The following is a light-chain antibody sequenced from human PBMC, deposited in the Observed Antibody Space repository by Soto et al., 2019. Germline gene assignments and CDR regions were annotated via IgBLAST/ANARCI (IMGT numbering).Light chain of an antibody. CDR2: AAS. V-gene: IGKV1D-16*01. Sequence: IEMSQSASTLSASEGDRVTGTCRASQSISSWLAWYQQKTEKAPKSLIYAASSLQSGVPSRFSGSGYGTDFTLTISSLQTEDFATYYCQQYNSYPLTLGGGTKVDI. CDR3: QQYNSYPLT. J-gene: IGKJ4*01. CDR1: QSISSW.